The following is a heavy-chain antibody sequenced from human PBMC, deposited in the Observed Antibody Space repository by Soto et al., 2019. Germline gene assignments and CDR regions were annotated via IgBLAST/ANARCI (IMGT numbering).Heavy chain of an antibody. D-gene: IGHD6-13*01. J-gene: IGHJ5*02. Sequence: QVQLQQWGAGLLKPSETLSLFCSVSGGTFTGHYWSWIRQSPGKGLEWIGEINYSGATDSNPSLRRRGNISVYTSNSQFSLPLATVTAADTAVYYRARGWDSCWYRGHLTSWGQGTQVTVS. CDR1: GGTFTGHY. CDR2: INYSGAT. CDR3: ARGWDSCWYRGHLTS. V-gene: IGHV4-34*02.